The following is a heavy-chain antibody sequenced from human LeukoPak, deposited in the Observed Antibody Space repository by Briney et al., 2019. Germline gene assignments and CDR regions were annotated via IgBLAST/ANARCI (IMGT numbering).Heavy chain of an antibody. V-gene: IGHV3-15*01. CDR2: IKSKTDGGAT. Sequence: PGGSLRLSCAASGFTFSNAWMSWVRQAPGKGLEWVGRIKSKTDGGATDYAAPVKGRFTISRDDLKNTLYLQMNSLKTEDTAVYYCTTGADFWSGYARYYYYYYYMDVWGKGTTVTVSS. CDR1: GFTFSNAW. CDR3: TTGADFWSGYARYYYYYYYMDV. D-gene: IGHD3-3*01. J-gene: IGHJ6*03.